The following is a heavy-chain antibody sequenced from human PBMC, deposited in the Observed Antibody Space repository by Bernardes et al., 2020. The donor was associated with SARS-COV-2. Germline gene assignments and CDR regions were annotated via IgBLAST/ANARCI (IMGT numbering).Heavy chain of an antibody. V-gene: IGHV4-39*01. J-gene: IGHJ6*02. CDR3: AGSSGGIDCYIGGLRSWDYGMDV. CDR1: GASISSSNYY. Sequence: SETLSLTCSVSGASISSSNYYWGWIRQPPGKGLEWIGSIYSSGRSYYKPSLQSRVGASVDTSKNQFSLRLSFVTAADTAVYYCAGSSGGIDCYIGGLRSWDYGMDVWGQGTTVTVSS. CDR2: IYSSGRS. D-gene: IGHD2-21*01.